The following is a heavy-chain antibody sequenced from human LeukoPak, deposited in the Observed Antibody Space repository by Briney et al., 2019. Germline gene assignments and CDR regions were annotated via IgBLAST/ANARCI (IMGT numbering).Heavy chain of an antibody. CDR2: INPNSGGT. CDR1: GYTFTGYY. Sequence: ASVKVSCKASGYTFTGYYMHWVRQAPGQGLEWMVWINPNSGGTNYAQKFQGRVTMTRDTSISTAYMELSRLRSDDTAVYYCARDVGGLVPGDAFDIWGQGTMVTVSS. CDR3: ARDVGGLVPGDAFDI. J-gene: IGHJ3*02. V-gene: IGHV1-2*02. D-gene: IGHD6-19*01.